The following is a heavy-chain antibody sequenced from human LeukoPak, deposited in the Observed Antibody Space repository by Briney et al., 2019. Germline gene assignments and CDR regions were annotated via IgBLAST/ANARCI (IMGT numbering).Heavy chain of an antibody. CDR2: INTNTGNP. CDR1: GYTFTSYA. D-gene: IGHD3-22*01. Sequence: ASVKVSCKASGYTFTSYAMNWVRQAPGQGLEWMGWINTNTGNPTYAQGFTGRFVFSFDTSVTTAYLQIGSLKAEDTAVYYCARVYYYDSSGYPNWFDPWGQGTLVTVSS. CDR3: ARVYYYDSSGYPNWFDP. J-gene: IGHJ5*02. V-gene: IGHV7-4-1*01.